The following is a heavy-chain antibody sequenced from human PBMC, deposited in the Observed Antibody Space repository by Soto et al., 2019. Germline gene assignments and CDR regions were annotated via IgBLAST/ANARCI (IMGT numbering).Heavy chain of an antibody. D-gene: IGHD3-22*01. V-gene: IGHV3-64D*06. J-gene: IGHJ4*02. CDR3: VKGEYYYDSSGYYPFVY. CDR1: GFTFSSYP. Sequence: SVGSLRLSCSASGFTFSSYPMLWVLQAPGKGLEYVSSISTNGGSTHYADSVKGRFTISRDNSKNTQYLQMSSLRADDTAVYYCVKGEYYYDSSGYYPFVYWCQGT. CDR2: ISTNGGST.